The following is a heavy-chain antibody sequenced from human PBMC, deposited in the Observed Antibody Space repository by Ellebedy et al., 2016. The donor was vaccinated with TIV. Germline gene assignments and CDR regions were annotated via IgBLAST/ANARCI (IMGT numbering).Heavy chain of an antibody. CDR1: GLAFKSYG. J-gene: IGHJ4*02. V-gene: IGHV3-48*01. Sequence: GESLKISXEVSGLAFKSYGMNWVRQAPGKGLEWVAYINSDGQTLKYAEAVEGRFTISRDNAKNSLYLQMNSLRGEDTGVYYCVRDFRKVGDEVYWGQGIGVTVSS. D-gene: IGHD2-21*02. CDR2: INSDGQTL. CDR3: VRDFRKVGDEVY.